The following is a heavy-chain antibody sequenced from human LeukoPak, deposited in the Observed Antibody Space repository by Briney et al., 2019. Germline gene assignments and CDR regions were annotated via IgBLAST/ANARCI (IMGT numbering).Heavy chain of an antibody. V-gene: IGHV3-7*01. Sequence: GGSLRLSCAASGFTFSSYWMSWVRQAPGKGLEWVANIKQEGSEKYYVDSVKGRFTISRDDTKSSLYLQMNSLRAEDTAVYYCARDWGQKEGSWGQGTLVTVSS. J-gene: IGHJ4*02. CDR3: ARDWGQKEGS. CDR1: GFTFSSYW. D-gene: IGHD3-16*01. CDR2: IKQEGSEK.